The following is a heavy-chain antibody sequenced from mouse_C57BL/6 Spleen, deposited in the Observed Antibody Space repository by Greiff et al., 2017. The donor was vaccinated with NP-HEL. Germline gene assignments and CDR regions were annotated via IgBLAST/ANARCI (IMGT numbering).Heavy chain of an antibody. CDR3: APLLRYGFAY. CDR1: GYTFTSYW. V-gene: IGHV1-69*01. Sequence: QVQLQQPGAELVMPGASVKLSCKASGYTFTSYWMHWVKQRPGQGLEWIVEIDPSDSYTNYNQKFKGKSTLTVDKSSSTAYMQLSSLTSEDSAVYYCAPLLRYGFAYWGQGTLVTVSA. CDR2: IDPSDSYT. J-gene: IGHJ3*01. D-gene: IGHD1-1*01.